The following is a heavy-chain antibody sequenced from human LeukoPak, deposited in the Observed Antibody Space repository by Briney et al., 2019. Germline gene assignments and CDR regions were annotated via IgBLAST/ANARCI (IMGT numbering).Heavy chain of an antibody. D-gene: IGHD6-13*01. J-gene: IGHJ6*02. V-gene: IGHV4-61*01. CDR2: IYYSGST. CDR3: ARQAVGSSSWSWDYYYGMDV. CDR1: GDSISSGYY. Sequence: SETLSLTCTVSGDSISSGYYWSWIRQPPGKGLEWIGYIYYSGSTNYNPSLKSRVTISVDTSKNQFSLKLSSVTAADTAVYYCARQAVGSSSWSWDYYYGMDVWGQGTTVTVSS.